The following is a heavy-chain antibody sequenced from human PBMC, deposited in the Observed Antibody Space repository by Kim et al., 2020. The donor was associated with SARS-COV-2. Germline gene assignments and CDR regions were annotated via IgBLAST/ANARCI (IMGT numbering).Heavy chain of an antibody. CDR3: ARGARQYSSSWFTTQDAFDI. V-gene: IGHV4-34*01. CDR2: INHSGST. J-gene: IGHJ3*02. CDR1: GGSFSGYY. D-gene: IGHD6-13*01. Sequence: SETLSLTCAVYGGSFSGYYWSWIRQPPGKGLEWIGEINHSGSTNYNPSLKSRVTISVDTSKNQFSLKLSSVTAADTAVYYCARGARQYSSSWFTTQDAFDIWGQGTMVTVSS.